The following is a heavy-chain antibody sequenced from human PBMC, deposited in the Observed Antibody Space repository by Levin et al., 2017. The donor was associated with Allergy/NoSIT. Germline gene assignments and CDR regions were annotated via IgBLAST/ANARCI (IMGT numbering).Heavy chain of an antibody. CDR3: VRDLEEYRGVIRFDF. Sequence: PGGSLRLSCAVSGFTFSAYSMNWVRQAPGKGLEWLAYVDGHGTRIFYADSAKGRFTISRDNAQNSLYLQMNGLRAEDSGTYYCVRDLEEYRGVIRFDFWGQGTLVTVSS. D-gene: IGHD3-10*01. CDR1: GFTFSAYS. V-gene: IGHV3-48*01. J-gene: IGHJ4*02. CDR2: VDGHGTRI.